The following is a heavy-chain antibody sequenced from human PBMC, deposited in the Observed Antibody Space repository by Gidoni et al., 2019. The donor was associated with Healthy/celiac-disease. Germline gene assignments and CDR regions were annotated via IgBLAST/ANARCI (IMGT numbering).Heavy chain of an antibody. D-gene: IGHD5-18*01. V-gene: IGHV1-69*04. CDR1: GGTFSSYA. J-gene: IGHJ6*02. Sequence: QVQLVQSGAEVKKPGSSVKVSCKASGGTFSSYAISWVRQAPGQGLEWMGRIIPILGIANYAQKFQGRVTITADKSTSTAYMELSSLRSEDTAVYYCARESGYSYGSVTDPYYYYGMDVWGQGTTVTVSS. CDR3: ARESGYSYGSVTDPYYYYGMDV. CDR2: IIPILGIA.